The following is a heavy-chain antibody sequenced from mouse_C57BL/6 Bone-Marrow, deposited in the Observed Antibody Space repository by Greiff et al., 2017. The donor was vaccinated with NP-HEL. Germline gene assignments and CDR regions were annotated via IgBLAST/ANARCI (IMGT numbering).Heavy chain of an antibody. CDR1: GYTFTSYW. Sequence: QVQLQQPGAELVRPGSSVKLSCKASGYTFTSYWMHWVKQRPIQGLEWIGNIDPSDSETHYNQKFKDKATLTVDKSSSTAYMQLSSLTSEDSAVCYCARIYYGSSPSAWFAYWGQGTLVTVSA. CDR3: ARIYYGSSPSAWFAY. D-gene: IGHD1-1*01. J-gene: IGHJ3*01. CDR2: IDPSDSET. V-gene: IGHV1-52*01.